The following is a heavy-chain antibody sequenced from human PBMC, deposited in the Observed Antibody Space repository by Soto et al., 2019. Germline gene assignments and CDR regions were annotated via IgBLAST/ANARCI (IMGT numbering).Heavy chain of an antibody. Sequence: QVQLQESSPGLVKPSQTLSLTCTVSGGSISSGGYYWSWIRQHPGKGLEWIGYIYYSGSTYYNPSLKSRVTISVDTSKNQFSLKLSSVTAADTAVYYCASGQEEYYDILTGYYVGFGSAFDYWGQGTLVTVSS. CDR2: IYYSGST. D-gene: IGHD3-9*01. CDR1: GGSISSGGYY. J-gene: IGHJ4*02. V-gene: IGHV4-31*03. CDR3: ASGQEEYYDILTGYYVGFGSAFDY.